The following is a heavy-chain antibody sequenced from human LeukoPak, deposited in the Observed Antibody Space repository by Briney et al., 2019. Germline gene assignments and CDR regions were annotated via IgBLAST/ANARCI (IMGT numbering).Heavy chain of an antibody. CDR3: ARRAHVGMPI. Sequence: SETLSLTCTVSGGSFSSSSYYWAWIRRPPGKGLEWVGSFYYDGRTYYNPSLMGRVSVSVDTSKNQFSLRVTSVSAADTAVYYCARRAHVGMPIWGQRTLVTVSS. J-gene: IGHJ3*02. CDR1: GGSFSSSSYY. CDR2: FYYDGRT. V-gene: IGHV4-39*01. D-gene: IGHD2-2*01.